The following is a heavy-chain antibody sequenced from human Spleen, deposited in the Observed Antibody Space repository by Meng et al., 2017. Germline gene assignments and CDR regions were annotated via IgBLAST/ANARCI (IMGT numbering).Heavy chain of an antibody. D-gene: IGHD3-10*01. V-gene: IGHV4-59*08. CDR1: GGSISSYY. Sequence: SETLSLTCTVSGGSISSYYWSWIRQPPGKGLEWTGYIYYSGSTNYNPSLKRRVTISVETSKNQFSVKLSYVTAADTAVYYCAGLWFGELESNYFDYWGQGTLVTVSS. CDR2: IYYSGST. CDR3: AGLWFGELESNYFDY. J-gene: IGHJ4*02.